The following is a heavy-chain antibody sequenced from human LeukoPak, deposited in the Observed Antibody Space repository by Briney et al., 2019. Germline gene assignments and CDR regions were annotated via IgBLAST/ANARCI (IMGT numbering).Heavy chain of an antibody. CDR2: LSSSSSTI. J-gene: IGHJ4*02. Sequence: GEALRLSCAASGFTFSTYRMNWGRHAPGKGLEWVSYLSSSSSTIYYADSVKGRYTFSRDNAKNSPYLQMKSPGAEETGVYYCTRDGTTLTPEEFDYWGQGTLVTVSS. V-gene: IGHV3-48*04. CDR3: TRDGTTLTPEEFDY. CDR1: GFTFSTYR. D-gene: IGHD4-11*01.